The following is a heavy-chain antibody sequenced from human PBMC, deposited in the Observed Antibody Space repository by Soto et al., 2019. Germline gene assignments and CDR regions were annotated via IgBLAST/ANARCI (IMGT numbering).Heavy chain of an antibody. CDR1: GFTFSSDW. J-gene: IGHJ4*01. D-gene: IGHD3-9*01. Sequence: PEGSLSLSCVASGFTFSSDWMNWLRQAPGRGPEWVANISPDGSVKPYADSVKGRFAISRDNAKNSLYLQMNSLRDDDTPLYYCMTGPGYRGQGTLVTVSS. CDR2: ISPDGSVK. V-gene: IGHV3-7*02. CDR3: MTGPGY.